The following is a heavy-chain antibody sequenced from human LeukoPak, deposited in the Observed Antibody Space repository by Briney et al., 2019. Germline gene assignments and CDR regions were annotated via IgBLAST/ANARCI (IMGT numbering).Heavy chain of an antibody. CDR1: GYTFTSYY. D-gene: IGHD2-2*01. Sequence: GASVKVSCKASGYTFTSYYMHWVRKAPGQGLEWMGIINPSGGSTSYAQKFQGRVTMTRDTSTSTVYMELSSLRSEDTAVYYCARGGIVVVPEPCYGMDVWGQGTTVTVSS. CDR2: INPSGGST. CDR3: ARGGIVVVPEPCYGMDV. J-gene: IGHJ6*02. V-gene: IGHV1-46*01.